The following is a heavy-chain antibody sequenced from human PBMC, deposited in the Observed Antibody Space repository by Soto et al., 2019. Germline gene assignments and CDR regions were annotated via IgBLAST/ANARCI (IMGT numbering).Heavy chain of an antibody. CDR2: IYYSGST. Sequence: PSETLSLTCSVSGGSISSGDYYWSWIRQPPGKGLEWIGYIYYSGSTNYNPSLKSRVTISVDTSKNQFSLKLSSVTAADTAVYYCARERSGYSYGPYGMDVWGQGTTVTVSS. CDR1: GGSISSGDYY. D-gene: IGHD5-18*01. CDR3: ARERSGYSYGPYGMDV. J-gene: IGHJ6*02. V-gene: IGHV4-61*08.